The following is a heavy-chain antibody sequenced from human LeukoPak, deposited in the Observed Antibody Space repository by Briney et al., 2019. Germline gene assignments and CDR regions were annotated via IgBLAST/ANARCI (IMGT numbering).Heavy chain of an antibody. J-gene: IGHJ3*01. D-gene: IGHD1-26*01. CDR3: VHKNPLVFYRDGDVLTGVGFGAFDF. Sequence: KASGPTLVMLTHPLTLRCSFSGLSLNNSGEGVAWIRHPPRKSLECPVLIYRDGAKHFSPSLENRLSITRDTSKSQVVLTMTNMNPVDTGTYYCVHKNPLVFYRDGDVLTGVGFGAFDFWGQGVLVTVSS. V-gene: IGHV2-5*02. CDR1: GLSLNNSGEG. CDR2: IYRDGAK.